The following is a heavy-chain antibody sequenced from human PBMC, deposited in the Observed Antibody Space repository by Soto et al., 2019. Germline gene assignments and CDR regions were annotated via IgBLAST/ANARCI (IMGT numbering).Heavy chain of an antibody. J-gene: IGHJ4*02. CDR2: IYNSGT. CDR1: GGSMSDYY. Sequence: QVQLQESGPGLVKPSETLSLTCAVSGGSMSDYYWYWIRQPPGKGLGYIGYIYNSGTIYNPSLQSRVTISVDTSKTQFSLKLSSVTAADTAMYYCARRPPGLPSDFWGQGTLVTVSS. CDR3: ARRPPGLPSDF. V-gene: IGHV4-59*08.